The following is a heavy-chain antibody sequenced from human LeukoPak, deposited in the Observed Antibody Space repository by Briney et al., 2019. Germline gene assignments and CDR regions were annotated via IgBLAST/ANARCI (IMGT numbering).Heavy chain of an antibody. D-gene: IGHD3-10*01. CDR3: ARDYYGSDKLGGGYYYYYMDV. J-gene: IGHJ6*03. V-gene: IGHV1-69*13. CDR1: GGTFSSYA. Sequence: SVKVSCKASGGTFSSYAISWVRQAPGQGLEWMGGIIPIFGTANYAQKFQGRVTITADESTSTAYMELSSLRSEDTAVYYCARDYYGSDKLGGGYYYYYMDVWGKGTTVTISS. CDR2: IIPIFGTA.